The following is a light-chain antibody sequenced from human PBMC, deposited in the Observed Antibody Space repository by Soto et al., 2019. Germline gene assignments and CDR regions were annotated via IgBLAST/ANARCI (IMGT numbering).Light chain of an antibody. CDR1: QSISSY. CDR2: DAT. J-gene: IGKJ5*01. CDR3: QQSDVSPRT. Sequence: DIQMTQSPSSLSASVGDRVTITCRASQSISSYLNWYQQRPGKAPNLLIYDATRLHSGVPPRFSGSGYGTDFTLTITSLQLEDFATYYCQQSDVSPRTFGQGTRLENK. V-gene: IGKV1-39*01.